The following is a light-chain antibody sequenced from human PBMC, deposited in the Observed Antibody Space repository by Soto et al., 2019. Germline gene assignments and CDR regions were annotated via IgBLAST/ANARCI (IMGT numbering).Light chain of an antibody. CDR2: DNN. Sequence: QSVLTQPPSVSAAPGQKVTISCSGSSSNIGNNYVSWYQQLPGTAPKLLIYDNNKRPSGIPDRFSGSKSGTSATLGITGLQTGDEVDYYCGTWDSSLSAGQVVFGGGTKLTVL. CDR1: SSNIGNNY. V-gene: IGLV1-51*01. J-gene: IGLJ2*01. CDR3: GTWDSSLSAGQVV.